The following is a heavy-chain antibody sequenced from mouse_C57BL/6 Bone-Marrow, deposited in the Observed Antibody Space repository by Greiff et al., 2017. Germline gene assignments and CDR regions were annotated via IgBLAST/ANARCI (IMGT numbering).Heavy chain of an antibody. CDR3: ARSLGY. Sequence: EVKLQQSGPELVKPGASVKISCKASGYSFTGYYMNWVKQSPEKSLEWIGEINPSTGGTTYNQKFKAKATLTVDKSSSTAYMQLKSLTSEDSAVYYCARSLGYWGQGTTLTVSS. CDR1: GYSFTGYY. J-gene: IGHJ2*01. CDR2: INPSTGGT. V-gene: IGHV1-42*01.